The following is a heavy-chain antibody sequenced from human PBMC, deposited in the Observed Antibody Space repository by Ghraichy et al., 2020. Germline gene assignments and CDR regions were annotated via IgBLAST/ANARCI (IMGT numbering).Heavy chain of an antibody. D-gene: IGHD3-10*01. CDR3: ARGRGGNRVRGVYYFDY. Sequence: ASVKVSCKASGYTFTSYDINWVRQATGQGLEWMGWMNPNSGNTGYAQKFQGRVTMTRNTSISTAYMELSSLRSEDTAVYYCARGRGGNRVRGVYYFDYWGQGTLVTVSS. V-gene: IGHV1-8*01. CDR2: MNPNSGNT. J-gene: IGHJ4*02. CDR1: GYTFTSYD.